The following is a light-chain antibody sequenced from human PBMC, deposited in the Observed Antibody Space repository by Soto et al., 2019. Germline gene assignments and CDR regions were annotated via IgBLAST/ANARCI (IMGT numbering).Light chain of an antibody. CDR2: EVF. V-gene: IGLV2-8*01. J-gene: IGLJ3*02. Sequence: QSALTQPPSVSGSPGQSLTISCTGTSSDVGGYNYVSWYHHHPGKAPKLIIYEVFKRHSGVPDRFSGSKSGNTASLTVSGLQAEDEADYYCSSYAGSDSVLFGGGTKLTVL. CDR1: SSDVGGYNY. CDR3: SSYAGSDSVL.